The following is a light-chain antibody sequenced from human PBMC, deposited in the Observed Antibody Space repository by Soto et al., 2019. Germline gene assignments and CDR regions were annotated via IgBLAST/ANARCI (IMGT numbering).Light chain of an antibody. CDR3: HQRSNWPLT. V-gene: IGKV3-11*01. J-gene: IGKJ4*01. CDR2: DAS. Sequence: ILLTQSPATLSLAPGDTATLSCRATQRVITYLAWYQQKPGQAPRLLIYDASNRAPGIPARFSGSGSETDFTLTISSLEPEDFAVYYCHQRSNWPLTFGGGTKVDIK. CDR1: QRVITY.